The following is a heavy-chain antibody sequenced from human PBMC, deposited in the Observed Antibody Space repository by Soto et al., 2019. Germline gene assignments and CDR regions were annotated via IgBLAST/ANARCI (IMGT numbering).Heavy chain of an antibody. CDR3: ARGSNSGRHYEGFDF. V-gene: IGHV4-30-2*01. Sequence: SETLSLTCAVSGGSISSGGYSWSWIRQPPGEGLEWIGYIYQSGSTYYNPSLKSRVTISVDRSKNQFSLNLSSVTAADTAVYYCARGSNSGRHYEGFDFWGQGTLVT. D-gene: IGHD3-22*01. CDR1: GGSISSGGYS. CDR2: IYQSGST. J-gene: IGHJ5*01.